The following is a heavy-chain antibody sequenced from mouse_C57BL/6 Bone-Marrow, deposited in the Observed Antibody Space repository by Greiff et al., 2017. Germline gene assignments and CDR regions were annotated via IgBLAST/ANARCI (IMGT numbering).Heavy chain of an antibody. CDR1: GFTFSDYY. CDR3: AREGISLYAMDY. V-gene: IGHV5-16*01. J-gene: IGHJ4*01. D-gene: IGHD6-1*01. Sequence: EVQLVESEGGLVQPGSSMKLSCTASGFTFSDYYMAWVRQVPEKGLEWVANINYDGSSTYYLDSLKSRFIISRDNAKNILYLQMSSLKSEDTATYYCAREGISLYAMDYWGQGTSVTVSS. CDR2: INYDGSST.